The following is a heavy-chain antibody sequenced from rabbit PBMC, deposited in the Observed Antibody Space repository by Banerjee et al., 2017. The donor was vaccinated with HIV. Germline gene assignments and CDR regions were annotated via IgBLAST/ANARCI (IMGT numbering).Heavy chain of an antibody. D-gene: IGHD4-1*01. V-gene: IGHV1S40*01. Sequence: QSLEESGGGLVKPEGSLTLTCKASGIDCSSYYYICWVRQAPGKGLEWIGCIYTGGSDNTYYASWVNGRFTISKTSSTTVTLQMTSLTAADTATYFCARDLAGVVGWNFGLWGPGTLVTV. CDR2: IYTGGSDNT. CDR3: ARDLAGVVGWNFGL. CDR1: GIDCSSYYY. J-gene: IGHJ4*01.